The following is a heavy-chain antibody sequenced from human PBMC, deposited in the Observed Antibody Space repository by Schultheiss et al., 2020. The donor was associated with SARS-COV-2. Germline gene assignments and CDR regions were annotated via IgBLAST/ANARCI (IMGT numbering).Heavy chain of an antibody. D-gene: IGHD3-22*01. Sequence: GGSLRLSCAASGFTFSSYAMSWVRQAPGKGLEWVSAISGSGGSTYFADSVKGRFTISRDNSKNTLYLQMNSLRAEDTAVYYCAKRGYDSSGYYSDWYFDLWGRGTLVTVSS. V-gene: IGHV3-23*01. CDR3: AKRGYDSSGYYSDWYFDL. CDR1: GFTFSSYA. CDR2: ISGSGGST. J-gene: IGHJ2*01.